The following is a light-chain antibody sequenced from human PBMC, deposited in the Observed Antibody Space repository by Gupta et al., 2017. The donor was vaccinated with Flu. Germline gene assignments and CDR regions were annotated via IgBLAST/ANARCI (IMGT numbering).Light chain of an antibody. CDR1: QSGSSY. J-gene: IGKJ4*01. CDR3: QQRSNGPLT. Sequence: TVSTQSPATLSLSPGEGATPSCRASQSGSSYLSWYQQKPGQEPRILIDDASKRATRSPASGSGGGSWADVTIISSSLEHEDVAVYYDQQRSNGPLTFGEGTKVEIK. CDR2: DAS. V-gene: IGKV3-11*01.